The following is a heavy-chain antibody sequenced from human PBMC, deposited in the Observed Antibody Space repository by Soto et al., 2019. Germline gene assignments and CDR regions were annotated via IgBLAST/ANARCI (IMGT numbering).Heavy chain of an antibody. CDR1: GYTFTSYD. D-gene: IGHD5-12*01. CDR2: MNPNSGNT. Sequence: ASVKVSCKASGYTFTSYDIHWGRQATGQGLEWMGGMNPNSGNTGYAQKFQGRVTVTSNTSISTADTELSSPRTEDTAVYYCACSYRDGYNGLGSWGQGTLGTVSS. V-gene: IGHV1-8*01. CDR3: ACSYRDGYNGLGS. J-gene: IGHJ5*01.